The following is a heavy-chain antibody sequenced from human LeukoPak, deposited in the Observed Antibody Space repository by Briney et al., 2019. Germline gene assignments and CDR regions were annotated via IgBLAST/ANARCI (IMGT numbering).Heavy chain of an antibody. D-gene: IGHD2-15*01. V-gene: IGHV4-59*01. J-gene: IGHJ3*02. CDR1: GGSISSYY. CDR3: ARGPLYCSGGSCYSTHDAFDI. Sequence: TSETLSLTCTVSGGSISSYYWSWIRQPPGKGLEWIGYIYYSGSTNYSPSLKSRVTISVDTSKNQFSLKLSSVTAADTAVYYCARGPLYCSGGSCYSTHDAFDIWGQGTMVTVSS. CDR2: IYYSGST.